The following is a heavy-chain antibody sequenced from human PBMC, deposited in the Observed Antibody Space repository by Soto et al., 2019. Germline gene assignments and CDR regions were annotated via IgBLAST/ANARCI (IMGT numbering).Heavy chain of an antibody. CDR3: ATLRYSSGWYAAY. J-gene: IGHJ4*02. CDR1: GFTFSSYW. D-gene: IGHD6-19*01. V-gene: IGHV3-7*01. CDR2: IKQDGSEK. Sequence: PGGSLRLSCAASGFTFSSYWMSWVRQAPGKGLEWVANIKQDGSEKYYVDSVKGRFTISRDNAKNSLYLQMNSLRAEDTAVYYCATLRYSSGWYAAYWGQGTLVTVSS.